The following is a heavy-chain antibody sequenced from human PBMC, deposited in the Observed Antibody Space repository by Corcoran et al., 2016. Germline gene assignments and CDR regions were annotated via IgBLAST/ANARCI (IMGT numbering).Heavy chain of an antibody. J-gene: IGHJ5*02. D-gene: IGHD6-19*01. V-gene: IGHV4-59*01. CDR2: IDYSGRT. Sequence: QVQLQESGPGLVKPSETLSLTCTVSGGSISSYYWSWIRQPPGKGLEWIGYIDYSGRTNYNPSLKSRVTISVDTSKNQFSLKLSSVTAADTAVYYCARDRGAAVGAYDWFDPWGQGTLVNVS. CDR1: GGSISSYY. CDR3: ARDRGAAVGAYDWFDP.